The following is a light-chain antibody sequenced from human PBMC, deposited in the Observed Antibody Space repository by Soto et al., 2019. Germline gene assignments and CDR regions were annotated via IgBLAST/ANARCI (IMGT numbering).Light chain of an antibody. V-gene: IGLV2-8*01. CDR2: EVN. J-gene: IGLJ1*01. Sequence: QSVLTQPPSASGSPGQSVTISCTGTSSDVGGYNYVSWYQHHPGKAPKVMIYEVNKRPSGVPDRFSGSKSGNTASLTVSGLQAEDEADYYCQSYDSSLSGYVFGTGTKLTVL. CDR3: QSYDSSLSGYV. CDR1: SSDVGGYNY.